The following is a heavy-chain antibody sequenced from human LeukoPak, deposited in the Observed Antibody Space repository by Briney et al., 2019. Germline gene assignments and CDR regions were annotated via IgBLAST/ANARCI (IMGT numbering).Heavy chain of an antibody. CDR3: AKGDYGDSYHYGLDV. D-gene: IGHD4-17*01. V-gene: IGHV3-23*01. J-gene: IGHJ6*02. CDR2: IGATGSGT. Sequence: GSLRLSCAASGFIFSDYAMSWVRLAPGKGLECVSGIGATGSGTYYVDSVKGRFTISRDNSKNTLYLQMSSLRADDTAVYYCAKGDYGDSYHYGLDVWGQGTTVIVSS. CDR1: GFIFSDYA.